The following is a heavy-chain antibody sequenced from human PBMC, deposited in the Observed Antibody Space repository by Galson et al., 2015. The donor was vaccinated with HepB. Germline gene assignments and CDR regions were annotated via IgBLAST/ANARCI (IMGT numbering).Heavy chain of an antibody. CDR1: GFTFSSYG. J-gene: IGHJ3*02. V-gene: IGHV3-33*01. CDR3: ARTYYYDSSGYRNDAFDI. Sequence: SLRLSCAASGFTFSSYGMHWVRQAPGKGLEWVAVIWYDESNKYYADSVKGRFTISRDNSKNTLYLQMNSLRAEDTAVYYCARTYYYDSSGYRNDAFDIWGQGTMVTVSS. CDR2: IWYDESNK. D-gene: IGHD3-22*01.